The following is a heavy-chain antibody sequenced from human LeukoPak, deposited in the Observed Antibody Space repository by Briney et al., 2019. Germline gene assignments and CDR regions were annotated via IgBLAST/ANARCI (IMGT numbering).Heavy chain of an antibody. CDR2: IKQDGGDK. J-gene: IGHJ4*02. V-gene: IGHV3-7*01. CDR3: AIIPRAAAGPSARSPFHY. Sequence: GGSLRLSCEVSGFTFSSYWMNWVRQAPGKGLEWVANIKQDGGDKYYVDSVKGRFTISRDNAKNSPYLQMNSLRAEDTAVYYCAIIPRAAAGPSARSPFHYWGQGTLVTVSS. CDR1: GFTFSSYW. D-gene: IGHD6-13*01.